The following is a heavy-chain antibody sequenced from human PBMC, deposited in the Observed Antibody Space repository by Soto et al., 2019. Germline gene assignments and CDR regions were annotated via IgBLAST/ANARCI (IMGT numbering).Heavy chain of an antibody. J-gene: IGHJ4*02. CDR2: ISGSGGST. V-gene: IGHV3-23*01. CDR1: GFPFSSYA. D-gene: IGHD3-10*01. CDR3: AKDRRYGSGSYNYLDV. Sequence: GGPLRLSCPASGFPFSSYAMSWVRQAPGKGLEWVSAISGSGGSTYYADSVKGRFTISSDNSKNTLYLQMNSLRAEDTAVYSGAKDRRYGSGSYNYLDVWGQGTLVTVSS.